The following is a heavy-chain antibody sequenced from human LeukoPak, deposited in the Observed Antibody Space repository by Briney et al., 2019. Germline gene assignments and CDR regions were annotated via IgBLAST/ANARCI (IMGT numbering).Heavy chain of an antibody. CDR2: IYYSGST. CDR3: ARATPLVVVTATRFDY. CDR1: GGSISSYY. Sequence: SETLSLTCTVSGGSISSYYWSWLRQPPGEGREWIGYIYYSGSTNYNPSLKSRVTISVDTSKNQFSLKLSSVTAADTAVYYCARATPLVVVTATRFDYWGQGTLVTVSS. J-gene: IGHJ4*02. D-gene: IGHD2-21*02. V-gene: IGHV4-59*01.